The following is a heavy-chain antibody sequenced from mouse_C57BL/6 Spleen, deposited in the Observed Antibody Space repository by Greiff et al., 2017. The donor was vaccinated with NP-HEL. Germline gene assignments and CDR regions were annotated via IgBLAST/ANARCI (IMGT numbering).Heavy chain of an antibody. J-gene: IGHJ1*03. V-gene: IGHV1-80*01. CDR2: IYPGDGDT. Sequence: VQLQQSGAELVKPGASVKISCKASGYAFSSYWMNWVKQRPGKGLEWIGQIYPGDGDTNYNGKFKGKATLTADKSSSTAYMQLSSLTSEDSAVYFCARGATVVGPWYFDVWGTGTTVTVSS. D-gene: IGHD1-1*01. CDR3: ARGATVVGPWYFDV. CDR1: GYAFSSYW.